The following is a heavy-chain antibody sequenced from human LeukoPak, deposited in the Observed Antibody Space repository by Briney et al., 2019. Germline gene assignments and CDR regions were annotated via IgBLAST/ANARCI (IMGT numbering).Heavy chain of an antibody. CDR1: GYTFTSYD. Sequence: GASVKVSCKASGYTFTSYDINWVRQATGQGLEWMGWMNPNSGNTGYAQKFQGRVTITADESTSTAYMELSSLRSEDTAVYYCARESRCLVREYSSSCHDYYYYGMDVWGQGTTVTVSS. CDR2: MNPNSGNT. J-gene: IGHJ6*02. D-gene: IGHD6-13*01. CDR3: ARESRCLVREYSSSCHDYYYYGMDV. V-gene: IGHV1-8*01.